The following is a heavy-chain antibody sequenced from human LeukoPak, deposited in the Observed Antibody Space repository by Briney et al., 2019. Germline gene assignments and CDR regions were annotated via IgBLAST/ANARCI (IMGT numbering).Heavy chain of an antibody. CDR2: ISYDGSNK. D-gene: IGHD2-2*01. V-gene: IGHV3-30*04. CDR3: ARDPGYCSSTSCYEGPIYYYYGMDV. CDR1: GFTFSSYA. Sequence: PGGSLRLSCAASGFTFSSYAMHWVRQAPGKGLEWVAVISYDGSNKYYADSVKGRFTISRDNSKNTLYLQMNSLRAEDTAVYYCARDPGYCSSTSCYEGPIYYYYGMDVWGKGTTATVSS. J-gene: IGHJ6*04.